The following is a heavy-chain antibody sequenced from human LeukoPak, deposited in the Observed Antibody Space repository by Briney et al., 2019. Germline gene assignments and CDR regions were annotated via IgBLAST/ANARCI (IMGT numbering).Heavy chain of an antibody. J-gene: IGHJ4*02. D-gene: IGHD5-24*01. V-gene: IGHV3-30*18. CDR2: ISYDGSNK. Sequence: PGRSLRLSCAASGFTFSSYGMHWVRQAPGKGLEWVAVISYDGSNKYYADSVKGRFTISRDNSKNTLYLQMNSLRAEDTAVYYCAKELERWLQFGFVDYWGQGTLVTVSS. CDR3: AKELERWLQFGFVDY. CDR1: GFTFSSYG.